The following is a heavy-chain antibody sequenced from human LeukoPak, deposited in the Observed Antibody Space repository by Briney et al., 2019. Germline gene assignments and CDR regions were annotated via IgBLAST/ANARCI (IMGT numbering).Heavy chain of an antibody. D-gene: IGHD5-12*01. J-gene: IGHJ5*02. CDR2: INTNTGNP. CDR1: GYTFTSYA. Sequence: ASVKVSCKVSGYTFTSYAMNWVRQAPGQGLEWMGWINTNTGNPTYAQGFTGRFVFSLDTSVSTAYLQISSLKAEDTAVYYCARGRRATISSWFDPWGQGTLVTVSS. V-gene: IGHV7-4-1*02. CDR3: ARGRRATISSWFDP.